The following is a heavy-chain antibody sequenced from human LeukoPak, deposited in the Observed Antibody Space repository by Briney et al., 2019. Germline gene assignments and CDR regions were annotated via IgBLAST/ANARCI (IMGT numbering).Heavy chain of an antibody. V-gene: IGHV3-23*01. Sequence: GGSLRLSCAASGFTVSDYSMSWVRQAPGKGLEWVSAISGSGSYTDYADSVKGRFTISKDNSKNTLYMRMSSLRAEDTALYYCAKRRYDSSGHFDSWGQGTLVTVSS. CDR1: GFTVSDYS. J-gene: IGHJ4*02. D-gene: IGHD3-22*01. CDR3: AKRRYDSSGHFDS. CDR2: ISGSGSYT.